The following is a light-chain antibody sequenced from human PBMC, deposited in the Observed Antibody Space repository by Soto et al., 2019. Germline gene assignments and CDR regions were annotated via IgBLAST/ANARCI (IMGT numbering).Light chain of an antibody. CDR1: QSVNSN. V-gene: IGKV3-15*01. J-gene: IGKJ1*01. Sequence: EIVMTQSPATLSVSPGERATLSCRASQSVNSNLPWYQQKPGQAPRLLISGASTRATGIPARSSGSGSETEFTLTISSLQSEDFAVYYCQQYNNWWTFGQGTKVE. CDR2: GAS. CDR3: QQYNNWWT.